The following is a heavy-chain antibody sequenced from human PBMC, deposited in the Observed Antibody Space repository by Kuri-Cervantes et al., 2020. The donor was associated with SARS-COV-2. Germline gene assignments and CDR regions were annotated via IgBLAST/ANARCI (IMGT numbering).Heavy chain of an antibody. J-gene: IGHJ4*02. CDR3: ARYGYCSSTSCSSSHFDY. Sequence: SETLSPTCTVSGGSISSSSYYWGWIRQPPGKGLEWIGSIYYSGSTYYNPSLKSRVTISVDTSKNQFSLKLSSVTAADTAVYYCARYGYCSSTSCSSSHFDYWGQGTLVTVSS. CDR1: GGSISSSSYY. CDR2: IYYSGST. D-gene: IGHD2-2*01. V-gene: IGHV4-39*07.